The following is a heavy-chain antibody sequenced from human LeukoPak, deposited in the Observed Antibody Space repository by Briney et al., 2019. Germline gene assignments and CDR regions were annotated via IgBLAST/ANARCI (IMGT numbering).Heavy chain of an antibody. CDR2: ISAYNGNT. Sequence: ASVKVSCKASGYTFTSYGISWVRQAPGQGLEGMGWISAYNGNTNYAQKLQGRVTMTTDTSTSTAYMELRSLRSDDTAVYYCARWGYYDSSGYPDAFDIWGQGTMVTVSS. CDR3: ARWGYYDSSGYPDAFDI. D-gene: IGHD3-22*01. CDR1: GYTFTSYG. J-gene: IGHJ3*02. V-gene: IGHV1-18*01.